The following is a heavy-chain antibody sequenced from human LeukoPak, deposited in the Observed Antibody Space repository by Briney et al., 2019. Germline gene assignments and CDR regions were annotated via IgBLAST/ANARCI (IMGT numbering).Heavy chain of an antibody. Sequence: SETLSLTCAVYGGSFSGYYWSWIRPPPGKGLEWIGEINHSGSTNYNPSLKSRVTISVDTSKNQFSLKLSSVTAADTAVYYCASRMRVVGATIHDYWGQGTLVTVSS. J-gene: IGHJ4*02. CDR3: ASRMRVVGATIHDY. V-gene: IGHV4-34*01. D-gene: IGHD1-26*01. CDR1: GGSFSGYY. CDR2: INHSGST.